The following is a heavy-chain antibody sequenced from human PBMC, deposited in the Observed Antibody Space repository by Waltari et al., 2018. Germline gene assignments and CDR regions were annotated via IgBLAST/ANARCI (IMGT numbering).Heavy chain of an antibody. D-gene: IGHD2-15*01. V-gene: IGHV4-4*02. CDR1: GDSVTSPNW. CDR3: ARDRGRGLYLDA. CDR2: DLSTGKT. J-gene: IGHJ5*02. Sequence: QLQLQKSGPGLVKPSGTLSLSCAVSGDSVTSPNWGSWVRQSPQRGLEWLGQDLSTGKTNYSPSFASRVTMSLDAANNQFSLKVTSATAADTAVYYCARDRGRGLYLDAWGPGTLVTVSP.